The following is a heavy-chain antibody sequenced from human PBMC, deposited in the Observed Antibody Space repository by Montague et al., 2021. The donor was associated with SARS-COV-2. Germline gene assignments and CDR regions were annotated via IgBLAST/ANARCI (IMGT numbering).Heavy chain of an antibody. CDR3: ARDGGGSYLYYYYGMDV. CDR2: IWYDGSNK. Sequence: SLRLSCAASGFTFSSYGMHWVRQAPGKGLEWVAVIWYDGSNKYYADSVKGRFTISRDNSKNTLYLQINSLRAEDTAVYYCARDGGGSYLYYYYGMDVWGQGTTVTVSS. D-gene: IGHD1-26*01. CDR1: GFTFSSYG. J-gene: IGHJ6*02. V-gene: IGHV3-33*08.